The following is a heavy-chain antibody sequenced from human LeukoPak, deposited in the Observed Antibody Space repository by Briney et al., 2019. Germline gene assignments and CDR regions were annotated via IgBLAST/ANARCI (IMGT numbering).Heavy chain of an antibody. J-gene: IGHJ5*02. V-gene: IGHV3-23*01. Sequence: GGSLRLSCAASGFTFSSYAMSWVRQAPGKGLEWVSSISGTGSSTYYADSVKGRFTISRDNSKNTLYLQMNSLRAEDTAVYYCAKHPSVVVIAADYFDPWGQGTLVTVSS. CDR1: GFTFSSYA. CDR3: AKHPSVVVIAADYFDP. D-gene: IGHD2-15*01. CDR2: ISGTGSST.